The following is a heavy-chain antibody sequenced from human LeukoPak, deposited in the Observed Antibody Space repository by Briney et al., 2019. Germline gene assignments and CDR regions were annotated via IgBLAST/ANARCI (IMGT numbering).Heavy chain of an antibody. D-gene: IGHD1-1*01. CDR1: GFTFSSYA. Sequence: PGGSLRLSCAASGFTFSSYAMHWVRQAPGEGLEWVALISYDGSNKYYADSVKGRFTISRDNSKNTLYLQMNSLTADDTAIHYCGKATGTLGSWGQGTLVTVSS. CDR3: GKATGTLGS. J-gene: IGHJ4*02. CDR2: ISYDGSNK. V-gene: IGHV3-30*18.